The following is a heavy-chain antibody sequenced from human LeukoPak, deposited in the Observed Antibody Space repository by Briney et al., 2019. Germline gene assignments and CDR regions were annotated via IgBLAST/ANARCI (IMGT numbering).Heavy chain of an antibody. Sequence: SETLSLNCSVSGYSINSGHYLGWVRQPPGKGLEWIGSIYNTGTAQYSPSLESRVTISVDTSRNEFFLKVTSVTAADTAIYFCARVPPYYYGTGSPDWGQGTLVIVSS. D-gene: IGHD3-10*01. CDR3: ARVPPYYYGTGSPD. CDR1: GYSINSGHY. CDR2: IYNTGTA. V-gene: IGHV4-38-2*02. J-gene: IGHJ4*02.